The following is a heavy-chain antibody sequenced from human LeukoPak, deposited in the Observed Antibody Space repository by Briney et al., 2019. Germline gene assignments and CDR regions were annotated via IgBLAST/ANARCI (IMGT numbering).Heavy chain of an antibody. D-gene: IGHD2-15*01. J-gene: IGHJ5*02. V-gene: IGHV4-39*07. CDR2: IYYSGST. Sequence: SETLSLTCTVSGGSISSSSYYWGWIRQPPGKGLEWIANIYYSGSTYYNPSLKSRVTISVDTSKNQFSLKLSSVTAADTAVYYCARGGNCSGGSCYSDRGWFDPWGQGTLVTVSS. CDR1: GGSISSSSYY. CDR3: ARGGNCSGGSCYSDRGWFDP.